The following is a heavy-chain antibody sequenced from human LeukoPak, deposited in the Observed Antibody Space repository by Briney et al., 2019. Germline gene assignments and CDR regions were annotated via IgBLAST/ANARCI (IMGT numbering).Heavy chain of an antibody. CDR3: ARGGVVVPAAMPRYYGMDV. J-gene: IGHJ6*04. CDR1: GFTFSDYY. CDR2: ISSSSSYT. Sequence: GSLRLSCAAWGFTFSDYYMRWVRQARGKGREGGSYISSSSSYTNYADSVKGRFTISRDNAKNSLYLQMNRLRAEDTAVYYCARGGVVVPAAMPRYYGMDVWGKGTTVTVSS. D-gene: IGHD2-2*01. V-gene: IGHV3-11*06.